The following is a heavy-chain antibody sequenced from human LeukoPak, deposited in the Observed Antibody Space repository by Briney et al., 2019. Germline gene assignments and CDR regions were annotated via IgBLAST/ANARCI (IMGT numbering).Heavy chain of an antibody. Sequence: SETLSLTCTVSGGSVSSGTYYWSWIRQPPGEGLEWIGYIYYSGSTNYYPSLKSRVTISVDTSKNQFSLKLSSVTAADTAVYYCARVEWFGELSPFDIWGQGTMVTVSS. J-gene: IGHJ3*02. CDR2: IYYSGST. CDR1: GGSVSSGTYY. V-gene: IGHV4-61*01. D-gene: IGHD3-10*01. CDR3: ARVEWFGELSPFDI.